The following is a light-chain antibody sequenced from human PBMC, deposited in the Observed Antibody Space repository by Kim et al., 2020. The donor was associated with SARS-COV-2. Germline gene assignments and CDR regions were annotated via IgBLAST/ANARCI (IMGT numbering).Light chain of an antibody. CDR1: QGIANY. Sequence: SVGDRVTITCRASQGIANYLAWYQQKPGKVPKLLIYEASTLQSGVPSRFSGSGSGTEFTLTISSLQAEDVATYYCQKYNSAPLLTFGGGTKVDIK. CDR3: QKYNSAPLLT. CDR2: EAS. J-gene: IGKJ4*01. V-gene: IGKV1-27*01.